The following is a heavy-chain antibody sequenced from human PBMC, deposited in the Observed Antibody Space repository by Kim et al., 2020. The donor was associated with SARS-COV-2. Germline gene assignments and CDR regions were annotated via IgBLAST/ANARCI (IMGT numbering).Heavy chain of an antibody. Sequence: DSGQGRYTNTRDNAKNSLYLQMTSLRAEDTAVYYCARDRYSGYDYEGFDYWGQGTLVTVSS. J-gene: IGHJ4*02. CDR3: ARDRYSGYDYEGFDY. V-gene: IGHV3-21*01. D-gene: IGHD5-12*01.